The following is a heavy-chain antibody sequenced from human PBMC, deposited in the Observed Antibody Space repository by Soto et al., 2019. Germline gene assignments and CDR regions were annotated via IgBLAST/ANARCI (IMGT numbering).Heavy chain of an antibody. CDR1: GGSIRSSSYY. D-gene: IGHD3-22*01. CDR3: ARSISYNYYDSSGRGAFDY. J-gene: IGHJ4*02. Sequence: SETLSRTCTVSGGSIRSSSYYRGWIRQPPGKGQEWIGSMSYSGSAYHHPSLKSRVTISVDTSKNQFSVKLSSVTAADTAVYYCARSISYNYYDSSGRGAFDYWGQGTLVTVSS. V-gene: IGHV4-39*01. CDR2: MSYSGSA.